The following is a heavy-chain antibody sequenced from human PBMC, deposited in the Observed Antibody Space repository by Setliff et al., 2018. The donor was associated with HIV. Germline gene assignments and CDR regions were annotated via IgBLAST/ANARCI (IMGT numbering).Heavy chain of an antibody. CDR3: ATHQGFLGSGIHWFDP. J-gene: IGHJ5*02. V-gene: IGHV1-8*02. CDR1: GYTFSGYY. Sequence: ASVKVSCKASGYTFSGYYMHWVRQAPGQGLEWMGWMNPNSGNTAYAQKFQGRLTMTRDTSKTTSYMELRSLTSEDTAIYYCATHQGFLGSGIHWFDPWGQGTLVTVSS. D-gene: IGHD3-10*01. CDR2: MNPNSGNT.